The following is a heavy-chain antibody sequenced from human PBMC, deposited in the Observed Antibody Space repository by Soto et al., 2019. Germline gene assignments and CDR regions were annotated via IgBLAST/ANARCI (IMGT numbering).Heavy chain of an antibody. CDR2: ISSSSSYI. V-gene: IGHV3-21*01. D-gene: IGHD6-13*01. CDR1: GFTFSSYS. J-gene: IGHJ6*02. CDR3: ARARRYSSSWYARAYYYYGMDV. Sequence: GGSLRLSCAASGFTFSSYSMNWVRQAPGKGLEWVSSISSSSSYIYYADSVKGLFTISRDNAKNSLYLQMNSLRAEDTAVYYCARARRYSSSWYARAYYYYGMDVWGQGTTVTVSS.